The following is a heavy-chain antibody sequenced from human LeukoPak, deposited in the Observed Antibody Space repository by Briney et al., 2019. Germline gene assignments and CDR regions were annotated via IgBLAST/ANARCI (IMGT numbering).Heavy chain of an antibody. CDR2: ISGSGGST. D-gene: IGHD6-6*01. Sequence: GGSLTLSCAASGFTFSSYAMSWVRQAPGKGLEWVSAISGSGGSTYYADSVKGRFTISRDNSKNTLYLQMNSLRAEDTAVYYCAKNEYKYYYYMDVWGKGTTVTVSS. CDR1: GFTFSSYA. V-gene: IGHV3-23*01. CDR3: AKNEYKYYYYMDV. J-gene: IGHJ6*03.